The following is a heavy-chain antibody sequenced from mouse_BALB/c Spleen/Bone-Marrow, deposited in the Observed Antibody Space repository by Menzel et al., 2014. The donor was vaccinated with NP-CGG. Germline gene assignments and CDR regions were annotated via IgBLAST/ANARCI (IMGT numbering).Heavy chain of an antibody. CDR2: ISSGSSTI. CDR3: ARSRGNYLYYAMDY. J-gene: IGHJ4*01. V-gene: IGHV5-17*02. D-gene: IGHD2-1*01. CDR1: GFTFSSFG. Sequence: EVQREESGGGLVQPGGSRKLSCAASGFTFSSFGMHWVRQAPEKGLEWVAYISSGSSTIYYADTMKGRFTISRDNPKNTLFLQMTSLRSEDTAMYYCARSRGNYLYYAMDYWGQGTSVTVSS.